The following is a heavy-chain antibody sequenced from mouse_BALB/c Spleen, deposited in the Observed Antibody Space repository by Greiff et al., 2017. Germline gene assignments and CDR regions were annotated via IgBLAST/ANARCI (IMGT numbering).Heavy chain of an antibody. CDR2: ISTYYGDA. CDR1: GYTFTDYA. CDR3: ARSIYYGNYLDY. V-gene: IGHV1S137*01. Sequence: SGAELVRPGVSVKISCKGSGYTFTDYAMHWVKQSHAKSLEWIGVISTYYGDASYNQKFKGKATMTVDKSSSTAYMELARLTSEDSAIYYCARSIYYGNYLDYWGQGTTLTVSS. D-gene: IGHD2-1*01. J-gene: IGHJ2*01.